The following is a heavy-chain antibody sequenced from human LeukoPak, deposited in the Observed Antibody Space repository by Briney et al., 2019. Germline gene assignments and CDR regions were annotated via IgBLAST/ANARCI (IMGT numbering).Heavy chain of an antibody. D-gene: IGHD3-10*01. V-gene: IGHV4-38-2*02. CDR1: GYSISSGYY. Sequence: SETLSLTCTVSGYSISSGYYWGWIRQPPGKGLEWIGYIYYSGSTNYNPSLKSRVTISVDTSKNQFSLKLSSVTAADTAVYYCAGHHVLLWFGPFDYWGQGTLVTVSS. J-gene: IGHJ4*02. CDR3: AGHHVLLWFGPFDY. CDR2: IYYSGST.